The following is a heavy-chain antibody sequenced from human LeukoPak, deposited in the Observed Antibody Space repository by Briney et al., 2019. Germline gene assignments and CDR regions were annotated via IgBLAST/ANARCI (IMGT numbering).Heavy chain of an antibody. D-gene: IGHD6-19*01. CDR1: GFTFSSYE. CDR3: AGEVAVAGNDYGMDV. J-gene: IGHJ6*02. V-gene: IGHV3-48*03. Sequence: PGGSLRLSCAASGFTFSSYEMNWVRQAPGKGLEWVSYISSSGSTIYYADSVKGRFTISRDNAKNSLYLQMNSLRAEDTAVYYCAGEVAVAGNDYGMDVWGQGTTVTVSS. CDR2: ISSSGSTI.